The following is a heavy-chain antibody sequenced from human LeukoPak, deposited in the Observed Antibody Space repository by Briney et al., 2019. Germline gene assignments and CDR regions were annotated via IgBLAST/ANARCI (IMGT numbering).Heavy chain of an antibody. D-gene: IGHD6-6*01. CDR2: IIPIFGTA. J-gene: IGHJ6*03. CDR1: GGTFSSYA. CDR3: ARGSIAARPGYYYYMDV. V-gene: IGHV1-69*05. Sequence: SVKVSCKASGGTFSSYAISWVRQAPGQGLEWIGGIIPIFGTANYAQKFQGRVTITTDESTSTAYMELSSLRSEDTPVYYCARGSIAARPGYYYYMDVWGKGTTVTVSS.